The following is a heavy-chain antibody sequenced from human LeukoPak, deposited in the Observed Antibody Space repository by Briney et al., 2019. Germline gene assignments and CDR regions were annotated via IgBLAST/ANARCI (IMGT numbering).Heavy chain of an antibody. CDR1: GYNFTSYW. J-gene: IGHJ5*02. V-gene: IGHV5-51*01. Sequence: GESLKISCKGSGYNFTSYWIDWVRQMPGKGLEWMGNIYLADPDVRYSPSFQGQVIISVDKSINTAYLEWISLQASDTAMYYCVRHQSPGYSSGWIRSWFDPWGQGTLVTVSS. CDR2: IYLADPDV. D-gene: IGHD6-19*01. CDR3: VRHQSPGYSSGWIRSWFDP.